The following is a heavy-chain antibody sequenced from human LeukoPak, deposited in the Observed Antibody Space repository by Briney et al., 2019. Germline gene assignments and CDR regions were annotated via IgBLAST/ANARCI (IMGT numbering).Heavy chain of an antibody. CDR2: IYYSGST. D-gene: IGHD5-18*01. Sequence: SETLSLTCTVSGGSISSSSFYWGWIRQPPGKGLEWIGSIYYSGSTYYNPSLKSRVTISVDTSKNQFSLKLSSVTAADTAVYYCARHPGYSSGWWYFDFWGQGTLVTVSS. J-gene: IGHJ4*02. CDR3: ARHPGYSSGWWYFDF. CDR1: GGSISSSSFY. V-gene: IGHV4-39*01.